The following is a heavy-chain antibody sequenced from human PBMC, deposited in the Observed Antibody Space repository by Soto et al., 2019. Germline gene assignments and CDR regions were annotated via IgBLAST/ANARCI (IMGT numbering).Heavy chain of an antibody. CDR2: ISSSSSYI. Sequence: PGGSLRLSCAASGFTFSSYSMNWVRQAPGKGLEWVSSISSSSSYIYYADSVKGRFTISRDNAKNSLYLQMNSLRAEDTAVYYCAREYCSGGSCYLDVWGQGTLVTVSS. CDR3: AREYCSGGSCYLDV. J-gene: IGHJ4*02. V-gene: IGHV3-21*01. D-gene: IGHD2-15*01. CDR1: GFTFSSYS.